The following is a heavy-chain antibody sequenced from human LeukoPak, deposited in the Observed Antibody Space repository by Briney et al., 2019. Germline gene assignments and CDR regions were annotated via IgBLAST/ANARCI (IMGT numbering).Heavy chain of an antibody. Sequence: PGGSLRLSCAASGFTFSSYGMHWVRQAPGKGLEWVAFIQYDGSNKYYADSVKGRFTISRDNSKNTLNLQMNSPRAEDTAVYYCAKVYNYDSSGNYYYYMDVWGKGTTVTVSS. J-gene: IGHJ6*03. CDR3: AKVYNYDSSGNYYYYMDV. CDR2: IQYDGSNK. CDR1: GFTFSSYG. V-gene: IGHV3-30*02. D-gene: IGHD3-22*01.